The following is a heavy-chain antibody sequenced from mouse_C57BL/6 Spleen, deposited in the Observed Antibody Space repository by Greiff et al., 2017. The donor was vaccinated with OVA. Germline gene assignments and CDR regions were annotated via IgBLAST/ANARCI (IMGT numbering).Heavy chain of an antibody. CDR3: ARSTVVATKAMDY. CDR2: ISDGGSYT. V-gene: IGHV5-4*01. J-gene: IGHJ4*01. CDR1: GFTFSSYA. D-gene: IGHD1-1*01. Sequence: DVHLVESGGGLVKPGGSLKLSCAASGFTFSSYAMSWVRQTPEKRLEWVATISDGGSYTYYPDNVKGRFTISRDNAKNNLYLQMSHLKSEDTAMYYCARSTVVATKAMDYWGQGTSVTVSS.